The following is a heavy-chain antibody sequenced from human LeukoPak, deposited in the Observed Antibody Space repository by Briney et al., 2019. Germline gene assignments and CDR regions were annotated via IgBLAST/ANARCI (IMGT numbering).Heavy chain of an antibody. V-gene: IGHV1-18*01. CDR1: SFSFSSFG. CDR2: ISGYNGHT. D-gene: IGHD5-18*01. CDR3: ARVVDTAMVYYYYYMDV. Sequence: ASVKVSCKAFSFSFSSFGFNWVRQAPGQGLEWMGWISGYNGHTNYAQKFQGRVTMTTDTSTNTAYLELRSLRSDDTAVYYCARVVDTAMVYYYYYMDVWGKGTTVTVSS. J-gene: IGHJ6*03.